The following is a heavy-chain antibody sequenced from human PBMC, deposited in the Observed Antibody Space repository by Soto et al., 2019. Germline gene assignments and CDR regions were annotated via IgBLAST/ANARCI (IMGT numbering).Heavy chain of an antibody. Sequence: SETLSLTCTVSGGSISSGGYYWSWIRQHPGKGLEWIGYIYYSGSTYYNPSLKSRVTISVDTSKNQFSLKLSSVTAADTAVYYCARDPLVSAFDIWGQGTMVTVSS. CDR1: GGSISSGGYY. J-gene: IGHJ3*02. CDR3: ARDPLVSAFDI. CDR2: IYYSGST. V-gene: IGHV4-31*03. D-gene: IGHD3-9*01.